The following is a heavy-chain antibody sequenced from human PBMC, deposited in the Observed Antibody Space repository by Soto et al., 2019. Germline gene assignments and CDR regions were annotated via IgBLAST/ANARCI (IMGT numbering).Heavy chain of an antibody. CDR3: AKPVSEWELPSSDY. J-gene: IGHJ4*02. CDR1: GFTFSSYG. Sequence: PGGSLRLSCAASGFTFSSYGMHWVRQAPGKGLEWVAVISYDGSNKYYADSVKGRFTISRDNSKNTLYLQMNSLRAEDTAVYYCAKPVSEWELPSSDYWGQGTRVTVSS. V-gene: IGHV3-30*18. CDR2: ISYDGSNK. D-gene: IGHD1-26*01.